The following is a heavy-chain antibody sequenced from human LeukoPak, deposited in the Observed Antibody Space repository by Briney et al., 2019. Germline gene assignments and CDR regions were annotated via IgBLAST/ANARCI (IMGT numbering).Heavy chain of an antibody. CDR3: ARDLEVVGATSIY. CDR2: IKQDGSEK. J-gene: IGHJ4*02. V-gene: IGHV3-7*01. CDR1: GFTFSSYV. Sequence: PGGSLRLSCAASGFTFSSYVMHWVRQAPGKGLEWVANIKQDGSEKYYVDSVKGRFTISRDNAKNSLYLQMNSLRAEDTAVYYCARDLEVVGATSIYWGQGTLVTVSS. D-gene: IGHD1-26*01.